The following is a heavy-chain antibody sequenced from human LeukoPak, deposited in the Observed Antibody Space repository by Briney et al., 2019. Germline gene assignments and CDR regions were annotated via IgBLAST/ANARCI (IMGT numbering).Heavy chain of an antibody. J-gene: IGHJ4*02. CDR1: GFTFSSYA. CDR2: ISYDGSNK. Sequence: GRSLRLSCAASGFTFSSYAMHWVRQAPGKGLEWVAVISYDGSNKYYADSVKGRFTISRDNSKNTLYLQMNSLRAEDTAVYYCARGLGYITRANFDYWGQGTLVTVSS. V-gene: IGHV3-30*04. D-gene: IGHD6-13*01. CDR3: ARGLGYITRANFDY.